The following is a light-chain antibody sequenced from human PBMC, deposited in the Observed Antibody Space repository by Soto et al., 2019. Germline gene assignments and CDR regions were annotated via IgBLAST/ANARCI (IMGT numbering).Light chain of an antibody. CDR3: QQRSNWWT. J-gene: IGKJ1*01. CDR1: QGVSSY. Sequence: EIVLTQSPATLSLSPGERATLSCRASQGVSSYLAWYQQKPGQAPRLLIYDASNRATGIPARFSGSGSGTDFTLTIISLEPEDFAVYYGQQRSNWWTFGQGTKVDIK. CDR2: DAS. V-gene: IGKV3-11*01.